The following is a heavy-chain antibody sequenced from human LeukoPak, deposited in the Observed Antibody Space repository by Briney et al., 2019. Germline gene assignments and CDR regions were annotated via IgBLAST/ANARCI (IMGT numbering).Heavy chain of an antibody. D-gene: IGHD3-10*01. CDR1: GGTFRSYS. CDR3: ARYHTWGVALFDY. J-gene: IGHJ4*02. CDR2: IIPIFGTA. V-gene: IGHV1-69*13. Sequence: VKVSCKSSGGTFRSYSISWVRQAPGQGLEWMGGIIPIFGTANYAQNFQGRVTITADESTSTAYIELSSLRSEDTAVYYCARYHTWGVALFDYWGQGTLVTVSS.